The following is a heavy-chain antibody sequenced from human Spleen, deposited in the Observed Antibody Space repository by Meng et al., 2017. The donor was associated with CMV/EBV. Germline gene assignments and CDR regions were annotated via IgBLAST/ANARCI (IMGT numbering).Heavy chain of an antibody. V-gene: IGHV1-2*06. CDR1: GSRFNGFD. J-gene: IGHJ4*02. CDR2: INPNSGDT. CDR3: TRRPLGSTRPFDY. Sequence: KTSGSRFNGFDIHWVQQAPGQGLGWMGHINPNSGDTKYAQKFEGRVSMTRDTSISTVYMELSSLRSDDTAFYYCTRRPLGSTRPFDYWGQGTLVTVSS. D-gene: IGHD1-26*01.